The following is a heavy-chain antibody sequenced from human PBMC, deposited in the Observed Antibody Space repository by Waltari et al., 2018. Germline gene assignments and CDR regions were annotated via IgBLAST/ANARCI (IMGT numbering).Heavy chain of an antibody. D-gene: IGHD1-26*01. Sequence: QVQLVQSGAEVKKPGASVKVSCKASGYTFTGYHMYWVRQAPGQGLEWMVWINPNRGDTNYAQKFQGRVTMTRDTSISTAYMELSRLRSDDTAVYYCARAPPIVGATGSYFDYWGQGTLVTVSS. CDR1: GYTFTGYH. J-gene: IGHJ4*02. CDR2: INPNRGDT. CDR3: ARAPPIVGATGSYFDY. V-gene: IGHV1-2*02.